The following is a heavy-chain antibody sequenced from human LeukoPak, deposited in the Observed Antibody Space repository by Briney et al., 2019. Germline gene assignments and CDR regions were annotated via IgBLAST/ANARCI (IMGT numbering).Heavy chain of an antibody. Sequence: PGGSLRLSCAVSGFTFSSYWMHWVRQAPGKGLEWVAVISYDGSNKYYADSVKGRFTISRDNSKNTLYLQMNSLRAEDTAVYYCAREGSYWGQGTLVTVSS. V-gene: IGHV3-30*03. CDR3: AREGSY. CDR2: ISYDGSNK. CDR1: GFTFSSYW. J-gene: IGHJ4*02.